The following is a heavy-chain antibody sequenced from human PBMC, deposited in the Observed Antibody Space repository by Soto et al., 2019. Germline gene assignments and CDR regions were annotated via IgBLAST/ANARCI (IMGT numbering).Heavy chain of an antibody. CDR2: INQDGSVK. J-gene: IGHJ4*02. Sequence: EVQLVESGGGLVQSGGSLRLSCAASGFPFSNYWMSWVRQAPGKGLEWVANINQDGSVKYYVDSMKGRFTISRDNAKNSLYLRMNSLRAEDTAMYFCARIGYSSSSFDYWGQGTLVTVSS. V-gene: IGHV3-7*03. CDR3: ARIGYSSSSFDY. CDR1: GFPFSNYW. D-gene: IGHD6-6*01.